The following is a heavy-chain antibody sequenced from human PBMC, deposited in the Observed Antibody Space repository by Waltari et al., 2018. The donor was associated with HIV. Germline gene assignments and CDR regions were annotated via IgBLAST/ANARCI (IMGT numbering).Heavy chain of an antibody. D-gene: IGHD3-9*01. CDR2: INAGNGDT. Sequence: QVQVVQSGAEVKKPGASVKLSCKASGYTFSRYGMDWVRQAPGQRLEWMGRINAGNGDTKYSQKFQGRVTISRDTSASTAYMELSSLRSEDTAVYYCARTYDVLTGFGWFDPWGQGTLVTVSS. CDR3: ARTYDVLTGFGWFDP. CDR1: GYTFSRYG. J-gene: IGHJ5*02. V-gene: IGHV1-3*01.